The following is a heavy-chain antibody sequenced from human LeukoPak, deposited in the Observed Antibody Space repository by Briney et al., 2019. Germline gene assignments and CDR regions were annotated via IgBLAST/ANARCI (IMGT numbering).Heavy chain of an antibody. J-gene: IGHJ4*02. CDR2: INSDGSSA. Sequence: GGSLRLSCAASGFTFSSYWMHWVRQAPGKGLVWVSRINSDGSSASYADSVKGRFTISRDNAKNTLYLQMNSLRAEDTAVYYCARDDGGSYFDYWGQGTLVTVSS. D-gene: IGHD1-26*01. V-gene: IGHV3-74*01. CDR3: ARDDGGSYFDY. CDR1: GFTFSSYW.